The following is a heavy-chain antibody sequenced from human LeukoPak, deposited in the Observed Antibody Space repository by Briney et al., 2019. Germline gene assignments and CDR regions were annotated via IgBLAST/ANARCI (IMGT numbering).Heavy chain of an antibody. D-gene: IGHD1-14*01. J-gene: IGHJ4*02. CDR3: ARDLYGGLAPEFGY. CDR1: GFTFSSYA. CDR2: ISSDGGST. V-gene: IGHV3-64*01. Sequence: GGSLRLSCAASGFTFSSYAMHWVRQAPGKGLEYVSAISSDGGSTYYANSVKGRFTISRDNSKNTLYLQMGSLRAEDMAVYYCARDLYGGLAPEFGYWGQGTLVTVSS.